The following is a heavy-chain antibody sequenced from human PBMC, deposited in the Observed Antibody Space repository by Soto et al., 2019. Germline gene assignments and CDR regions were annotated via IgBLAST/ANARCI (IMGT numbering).Heavy chain of an antibody. CDR1: GYTFTSCY. V-gene: IGHV1-46*01. J-gene: IGHJ5*02. Sequence: ASVKVSCKASGYTFTSCYMHWVRQAPGQGLEWMGIINPSGGSTSYAQKFQGRVTMTRDTPTSTVYMELSSLRSEDTAVYYCARAGTATSSWFDPWGQGTLVTVSS. D-gene: IGHD1-1*01. CDR3: ARAGTATSSWFDP. CDR2: INPSGGST.